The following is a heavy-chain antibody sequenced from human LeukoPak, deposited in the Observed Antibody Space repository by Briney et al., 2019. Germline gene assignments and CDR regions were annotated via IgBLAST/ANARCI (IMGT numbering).Heavy chain of an antibody. Sequence: GGSLRLSCAASGFTFSSYNINWVRQAPGKGLEWVSYISSSSTTVYYADSVKGRFTLSRDNAKNSLYLQMNSLRAEDTAVYYCARDRASGRGHDYWGQGTLVTVSS. J-gene: IGHJ4*02. D-gene: IGHD1-26*01. CDR2: ISSSSTTV. V-gene: IGHV3-48*01. CDR1: GFTFSSYN. CDR3: ARDRASGRGHDY.